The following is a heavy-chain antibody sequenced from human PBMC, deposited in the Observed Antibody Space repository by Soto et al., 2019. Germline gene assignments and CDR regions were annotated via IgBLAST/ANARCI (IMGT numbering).Heavy chain of an antibody. J-gene: IGHJ4*02. CDR2: INHGGST. CDR1: GGAFIGYY. CDR3: ARGPEYYYGGSGYVDY. V-gene: IGHV4-34*01. Sequence: SETLSLTCAVYGGAFIGYYCILIRQPPGKWLEWIVEINHGGSTNYNPSLKSRVTMSLDTSKNQFSLKLTSVTAADTSVYYCARGPEYYYGGSGYVDYWGRGTLVTV. D-gene: IGHD3-22*01.